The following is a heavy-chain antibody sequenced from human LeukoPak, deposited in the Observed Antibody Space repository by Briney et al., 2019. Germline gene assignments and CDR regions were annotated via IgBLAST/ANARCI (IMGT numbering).Heavy chain of an antibody. CDR2: IRSKAYGETA. CDR1: GFTFGDYA. CDR3: TRDRGAYNLYDY. J-gene: IGHJ4*02. D-gene: IGHD1-1*01. Sequence: GGSLRLFCTASGFTFGDYAMSWIRQAPGKGLEWVGFIRSKAYGETADYAASVKGRFTISRDDSKAIAYLQMNSLKTEDTAVYHCTRDRGAYNLYDYWGQGTLVTVSS. V-gene: IGHV3-49*03.